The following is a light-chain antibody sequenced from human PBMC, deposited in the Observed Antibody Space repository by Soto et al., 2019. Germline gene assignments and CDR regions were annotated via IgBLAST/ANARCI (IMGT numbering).Light chain of an antibody. V-gene: IGLV2-11*01. CDR1: SSDVGGYNY. CDR2: DVT. J-gene: IGLJ3*02. Sequence: QSALTQPRSVSGSPGQSVTISCTGTSSDVGGYNYVSWYQHHPGKAPKLMIYDVTKRPSGVPDRFSGSKSGNTDSLIISGLQAKDEADYYCCSYAGSYSLVFGGGTKLTVL. CDR3: CSYAGSYSLV.